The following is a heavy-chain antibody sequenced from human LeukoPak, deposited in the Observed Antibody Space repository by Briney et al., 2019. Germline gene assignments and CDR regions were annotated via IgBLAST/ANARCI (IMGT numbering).Heavy chain of an antibody. J-gene: IGHJ4*02. V-gene: IGHV4-34*01. CDR3: ARRYYYDSSGYYGN. D-gene: IGHD3-22*01. CDR2: INHSGST. CDR1: GGSISSYY. Sequence: SETLSLTCTVSGGSISSYYWSWIRQPPGKGLEWIGEINHSGSTNYNPSLKSRVTISVDTSKNQFSLKLSSVTAADTAVYYCARRYYYDSSGYYGNWGQGTLVTVSS.